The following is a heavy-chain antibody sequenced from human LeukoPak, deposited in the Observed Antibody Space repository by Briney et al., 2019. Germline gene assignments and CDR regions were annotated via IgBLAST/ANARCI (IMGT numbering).Heavy chain of an antibody. J-gene: IGHJ4*02. CDR2: IYYSGST. CDR1: GGSVSSGDCY. V-gene: IGHV4-30-4*01. CDR3: ARGVGGY. Sequence: PSETLSLTCTVSGGSVSSGDCYWSWIRQPPGKGLEWIGYIYYSGSTYYNPSLKSRVTISVDTSKNQFSLKLSSVTAADTAVYYCARGVGGYWGQGTLVTVSS. D-gene: IGHD2-15*01.